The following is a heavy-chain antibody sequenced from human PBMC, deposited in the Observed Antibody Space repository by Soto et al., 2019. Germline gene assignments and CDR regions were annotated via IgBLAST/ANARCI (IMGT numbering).Heavy chain of an antibody. V-gene: IGHV1-2*02. D-gene: IGHD3-10*01. CDR1: GYTFTGYY. Sequence: ASVKVSCKASGYTFTGYYMHWVRQAPGQGLEWMGWINPNSGGANYAQKFQGRVTMTRDTSISTAYMELSRLRSDDTAVYYCARDTQELLWFGELSAYYYGMDVWGQRTTVTVSS. CDR3: ARDTQELLWFGELSAYYYGMDV. J-gene: IGHJ6*02. CDR2: INPNSGGA.